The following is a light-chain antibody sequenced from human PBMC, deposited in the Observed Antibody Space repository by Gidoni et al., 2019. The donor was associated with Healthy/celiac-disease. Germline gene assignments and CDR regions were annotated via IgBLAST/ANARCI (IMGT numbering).Light chain of an antibody. CDR1: QSVSSS. CDR2: DTS. Sequence: ELVMTQSPATLSVSPGERATLSCRASQSVSSSLAWYQQKPGQAPRLLIYDTSTRATGIPARFSGSGSGTEFTLTISSLQSEDFAVYYCQQYNDWPPLTFGGGTKVEIK. CDR3: QQYNDWPPLT. V-gene: IGKV3-15*01. J-gene: IGKJ4*01.